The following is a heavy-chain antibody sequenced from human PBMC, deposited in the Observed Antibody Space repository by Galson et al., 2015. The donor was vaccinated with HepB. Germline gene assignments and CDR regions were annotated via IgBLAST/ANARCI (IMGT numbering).Heavy chain of an antibody. Sequence: SLRLSCAASGFTFSSYSMNWVRQAPGKGLEWVSSISSSSSYIYYADSVKGRFTISRDNAKNSLYLQMNSLRAEDTAVYYCARALGGHYYGSVTYMDVWGKGTTVTVSS. CDR3: ARALGGHYYGSVTYMDV. CDR2: ISSSSSYI. CDR1: GFTFSSYS. D-gene: IGHD3-10*01. J-gene: IGHJ6*03. V-gene: IGHV3-21*01.